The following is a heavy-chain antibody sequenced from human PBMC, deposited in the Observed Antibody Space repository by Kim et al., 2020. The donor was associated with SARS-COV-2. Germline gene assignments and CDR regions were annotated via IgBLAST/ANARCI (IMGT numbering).Heavy chain of an antibody. V-gene: IGHV4-59*01. CDR1: GASISNYY. CDR3: AGEVGTYSPLDY. Sequence: SETLSLTCTVSGASISNYYWSWIRQPPGKGLEWIGYIYYGGNTNYNPTLKSRVTISVDTSKNQFSLRLTSVTAADTAVYYCAGEVGTYSPLDYWGQGTLVTVSS. D-gene: IGHD3-10*01. CDR2: IYYGGNT. J-gene: IGHJ4*02.